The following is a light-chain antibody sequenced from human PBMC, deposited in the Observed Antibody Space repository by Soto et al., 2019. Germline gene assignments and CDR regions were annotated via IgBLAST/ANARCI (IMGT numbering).Light chain of an antibody. Sequence: EIVMTQSPATLSVSPGERATLSCRASQSVSSNLAWYQQKPGQAPRLLINGASTRATGIPARFSGSGSGTEFTLTINSLQSEDFAVYYCQQYNNWPFYTFGQGTKLEIK. J-gene: IGKJ2*01. CDR3: QQYNNWPFYT. CDR2: GAS. V-gene: IGKV3-15*01. CDR1: QSVSSN.